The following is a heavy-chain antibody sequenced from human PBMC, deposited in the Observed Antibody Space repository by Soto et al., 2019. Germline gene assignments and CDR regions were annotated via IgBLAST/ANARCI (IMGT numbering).Heavy chain of an antibody. D-gene: IGHD6-13*01. CDR2: IDSAGDT. J-gene: IGHJ2*01. CDR3: ARSASWLQSRYFHL. Sequence: SRGGPRGTSTSAGCIFRNYDMHGVRQVTGKGRQWVSAIDSAGDTYYPDSVKCRFTISGETSSHSLYLQMNSLRAGDTAVYYCARSASWLQSRYFHLWGPVTLVTVSS. CDR1: GCIFRNYD. V-gene: IGHV3-13*01.